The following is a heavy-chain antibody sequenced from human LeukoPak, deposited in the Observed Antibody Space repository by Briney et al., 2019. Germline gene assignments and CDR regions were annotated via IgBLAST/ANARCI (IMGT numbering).Heavy chain of an antibody. J-gene: IGHJ4*02. CDR3: VRGVGVSRFNYLDS. CDR1: GFTFSSFG. Sequence: GGSLRLSCAASGFTFSSFGMHWVRQAPGKGLEWVAVIWYDASNKYYADSVKGRFTISRDNSKNTLYLQMNTPRDDDTAVYYCVRGVGVSRFNYLDSWGQGTLVIVSS. D-gene: IGHD6-13*01. CDR2: IWYDASNK. V-gene: IGHV3-33*01.